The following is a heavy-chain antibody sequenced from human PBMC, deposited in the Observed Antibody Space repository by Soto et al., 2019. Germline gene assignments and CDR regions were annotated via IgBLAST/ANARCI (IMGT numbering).Heavy chain of an antibody. CDR3: ARVVGQHGYFDY. V-gene: IGHV1-24*01. D-gene: IGHD6-13*01. Sequence: ASVKVSCKVSGFSLIARSMHWVRQAPGQGLEWMGSFDPEDGEKIYAQKFQGRVTMTKDPSTDTAYMELSSLRSEDTAVYYCARVVGQHGYFDYWGQ. J-gene: IGHJ4*03. CDR1: GFSLIARS. CDR2: FDPEDGEK.